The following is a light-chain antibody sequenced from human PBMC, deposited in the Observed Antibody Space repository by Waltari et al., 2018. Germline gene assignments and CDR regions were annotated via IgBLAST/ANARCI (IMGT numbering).Light chain of an antibody. CDR1: QTIRTTY. Sequence: EIVLTQSPGTLSLSPGEGATLSCRTSQTIRTTYLAWYQQKPGQAPTLLTYGAFTRATGIPDRFTGSGSGTDFSLTSSSLEPEDFATYYCQQYDVSPLTFGGGTKVEIK. V-gene: IGKV3-20*01. J-gene: IGKJ4*01. CDR2: GAF. CDR3: QQYDVSPLT.